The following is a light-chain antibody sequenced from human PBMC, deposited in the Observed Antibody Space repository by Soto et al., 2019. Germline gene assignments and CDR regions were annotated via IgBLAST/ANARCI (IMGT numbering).Light chain of an antibody. J-gene: IGKJ4*01. CDR2: GAS. V-gene: IGKV3-20*01. Sequence: EIVLTQSPGTLSLSPGDRATLSCRASQSVSSSYLAWYQQKPGQAPRLLIYGASSRATDIPDRFSGSGSGTDFTLTISRLDPEDFAVYYCQQYGASPLTFGGGTKVEIK. CDR1: QSVSSSY. CDR3: QQYGASPLT.